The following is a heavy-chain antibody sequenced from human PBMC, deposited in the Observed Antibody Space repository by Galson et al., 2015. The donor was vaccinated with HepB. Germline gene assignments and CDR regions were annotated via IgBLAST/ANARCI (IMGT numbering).Heavy chain of an antibody. CDR3: VREIGTVEGLFQGPGFDF. V-gene: IGHV1-18*04. CDR1: GSTFTSFG. J-gene: IGHJ4*02. CDR2: ISAYNDNT. D-gene: IGHD3/OR15-3a*01. Sequence: SVKVSCKASGSTFTSFGISWVRQAPGQGLEWMGWISAYNDNTYYEQRFPGRVTMTTDAATSATYMELRSLRSDDTAVYYCVREIGTVEGLFQGPGFDFWGQRTLVTATS.